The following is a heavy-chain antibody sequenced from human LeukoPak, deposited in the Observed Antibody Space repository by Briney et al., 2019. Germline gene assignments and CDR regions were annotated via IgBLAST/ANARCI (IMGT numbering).Heavy chain of an antibody. CDR2: VIPKTGRT. Sequence: ASVLVPCKASGYTFRIHDINWVRQAPGQGLEWMGWVIPKTGRTGYAQKFQGRVSMTTNASLSTAYMELSSLRSDDTAVYFCARESERNDGWFDPWGQGTLVTVSS. CDR3: ARESERNDGWFDP. D-gene: IGHD1-1*01. V-gene: IGHV1-8*01. CDR1: GYTFRIHD. J-gene: IGHJ5*02.